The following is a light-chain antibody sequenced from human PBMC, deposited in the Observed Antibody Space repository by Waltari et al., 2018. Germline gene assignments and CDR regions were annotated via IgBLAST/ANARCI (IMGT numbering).Light chain of an antibody. V-gene: IGKV3-20*01. CDR1: QSVSRY. CDR3: QNHERLPAM. Sequence: CRARQSVSRYLASYQHRPGQAPRLLIYGASSRATGSPDRFSGSGSGTDFSLTISRLEPEDFAVYYCQNHERLPAMFGQGTKVEIK. J-gene: IGKJ1*01. CDR2: GAS.